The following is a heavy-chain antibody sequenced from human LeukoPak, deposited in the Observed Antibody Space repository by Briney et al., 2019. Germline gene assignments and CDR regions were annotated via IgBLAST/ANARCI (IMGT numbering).Heavy chain of an antibody. Sequence: SQTLSLTRTVSGGALASGGYSWNWIRESPGKGLEWIGCIYDRGPAYYNPSLKCRFPIPVDRPKNQFFLNVAALTAADTAVYYCARSRQASGLLSSWGQGTPVVVSS. CDR3: ARSRQASGLLSS. V-gene: IGHV4-30-2*06. D-gene: IGHD3-10*01. J-gene: IGHJ5*02. CDR1: GGALASGGYS. CDR2: IYDRGPA.